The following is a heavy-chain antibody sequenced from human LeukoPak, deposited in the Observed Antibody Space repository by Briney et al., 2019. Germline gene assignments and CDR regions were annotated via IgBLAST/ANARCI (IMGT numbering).Heavy chain of an antibody. Sequence: ASVKVSCKASGYTFTSYDINWVRQATGQGLEWMGWMNPNSGNTGYAQKFQGRVTMTRNTSISTAYMEPSSLRSEDTAVYYCVRYYYDSSGYSDYWGQGTLVTVSS. CDR1: GYTFTSYD. J-gene: IGHJ4*02. V-gene: IGHV1-8*01. CDR3: VRYYYDSSGYSDY. CDR2: MNPNSGNT. D-gene: IGHD3-22*01.